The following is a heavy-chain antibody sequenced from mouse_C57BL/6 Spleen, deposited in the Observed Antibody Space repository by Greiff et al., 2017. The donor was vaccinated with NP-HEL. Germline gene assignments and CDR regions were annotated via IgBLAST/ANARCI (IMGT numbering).Heavy chain of an antibody. D-gene: IGHD2-1*01. Sequence: DVKLVESEGGLVQPGSSMKLSCTASGFTFSDYYMAWVRQVPEKGLEWVANINYDGSSTYYLDSLKSRFIISRDNAKNILYLQMSSLKSEDTATYYCARDRRNGNGYFDYWGQGTTLTVSS. V-gene: IGHV5-16*01. J-gene: IGHJ2*01. CDR2: INYDGSST. CDR1: GFTFSDYY. CDR3: ARDRRNGNGYFDY.